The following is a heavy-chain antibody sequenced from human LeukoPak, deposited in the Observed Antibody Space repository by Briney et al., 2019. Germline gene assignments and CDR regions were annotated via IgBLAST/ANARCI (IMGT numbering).Heavy chain of an antibody. CDR3: ARSPYCSSTSCYLFNWFDP. V-gene: IGHV4-38-2*01. CDR1: GYSISSGYY. D-gene: IGHD2-2*01. CDR2: IYHSGST. J-gene: IGHJ5*02. Sequence: SETLSLTCAFSGYSISSGYYWGWIRQPPGKGLEWIGSIYHSGSTYYNPSLKSRVTISVDTSKNQFSLKLSSVTAADTAVYYCARSPYCSSTSCYLFNWFDPWGQGTLVTVSS.